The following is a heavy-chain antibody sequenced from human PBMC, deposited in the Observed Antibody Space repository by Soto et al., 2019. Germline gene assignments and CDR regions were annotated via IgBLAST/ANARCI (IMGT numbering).Heavy chain of an antibody. CDR3: ASSSTSYYYYGMDV. V-gene: IGHV3-53*01. D-gene: IGHD1-1*01. Sequence: GSLRLSCAASGFTVSSNYMSWVRQAPGKGLEWVSVIYSGGSTYYADSVKGRFTISRDNSKNTLYLQMNSLRAEDTAVYYCASSSTSYYYYGMDVWGQGTTVTVSS. CDR2: IYSGGST. CDR1: GFTVSSNY. J-gene: IGHJ6*02.